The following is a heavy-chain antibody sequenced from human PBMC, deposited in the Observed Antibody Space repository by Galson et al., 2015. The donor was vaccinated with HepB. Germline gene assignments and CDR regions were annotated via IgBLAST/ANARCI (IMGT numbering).Heavy chain of an antibody. D-gene: IGHD3-3*01. Sequence: SVKVSCKASGYTFTSYAMHWVRQAPGQRLEWMGWINAGNGNTKYSQKFQGRVTITRDTSASTAYMELSSLRSEDTAVYYCARARSGVGGMDVWGQGTTVTVSS. V-gene: IGHV1-3*01. J-gene: IGHJ6*02. CDR2: INAGNGNT. CDR3: ARARSGVGGMDV. CDR1: GYTFTSYA.